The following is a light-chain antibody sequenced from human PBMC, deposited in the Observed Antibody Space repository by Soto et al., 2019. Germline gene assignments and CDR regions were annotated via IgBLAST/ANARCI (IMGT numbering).Light chain of an antibody. J-gene: IGKJ4*01. CDR2: GAS. Sequence: IGLTQSPATLSLSPGERATLSCRVSQSVSSSYLAWYQQKPGQAPRLLIYGASSRATGIPDRFSGSGSGTDFTLTISRLEPEDFAMYSCQQYGSSPRTFGGGTKVDIK. V-gene: IGKV3-20*01. CDR1: QSVSSSY. CDR3: QQYGSSPRT.